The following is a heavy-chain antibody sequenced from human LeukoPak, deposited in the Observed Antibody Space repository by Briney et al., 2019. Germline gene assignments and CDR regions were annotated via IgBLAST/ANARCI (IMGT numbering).Heavy chain of an antibody. J-gene: IGHJ6*03. Sequence: SVKVSCKASGGTFSSYAVSWVRQAPGQGLEWMGGIIPIFGTANYAQKFQGRVTITADESTSTAYMELSSLRSEDTAVYYCASSRARHYYYYYMDVWGKGTTVTISS. CDR2: IIPIFGTA. CDR3: ASSRARHYYYYYMDV. D-gene: IGHD2-2*01. CDR1: GGTFSSYA. V-gene: IGHV1-69*13.